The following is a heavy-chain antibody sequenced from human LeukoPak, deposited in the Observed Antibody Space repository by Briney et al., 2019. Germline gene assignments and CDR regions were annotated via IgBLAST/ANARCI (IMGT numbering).Heavy chain of an antibody. Sequence: GGSLRLSCAASGFTFSRYSMNWVRQAPGKGLEWVANIKQDGSEQFYLDSVKGRFTISRDNAKNALYLQMHSLRVEDTAVYYCARESIVVVPTTMDDASDIWGQGTMVTVSS. CDR1: GFTFSRYS. J-gene: IGHJ3*02. CDR2: IKQDGSEQ. CDR3: ARESIVVVPTTMDDASDI. V-gene: IGHV3-7*01. D-gene: IGHD2-2*01.